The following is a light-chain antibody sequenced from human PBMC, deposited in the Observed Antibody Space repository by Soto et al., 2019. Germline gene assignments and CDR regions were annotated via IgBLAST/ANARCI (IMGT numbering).Light chain of an antibody. V-gene: IGKV3-20*01. J-gene: IGKJ4*01. Sequence: EIVLTQSPGTLSLSPGERATLSCRARQSITNNHLAWYQQKPGRAHRLLIYGASSRATGIPDRFSGSGSGTDFTLTISRLEPEDFAMYYCQQYGYLVTFGGGTKVEIK. CDR1: QSITNNH. CDR2: GAS. CDR3: QQYGYLVT.